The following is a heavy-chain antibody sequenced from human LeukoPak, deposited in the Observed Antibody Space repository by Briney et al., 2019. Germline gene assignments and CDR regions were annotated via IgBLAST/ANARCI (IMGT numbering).Heavy chain of an antibody. J-gene: IGHJ4*02. CDR3: AREEGGYYDSSGNLDY. V-gene: IGHV6-1*01. D-gene: IGHD3-22*01. Sequence: SQTLSLTCAISGDSVSSYSAAWNWIRQSPARGLEWLRRTYYRSKWYNDYAVSVKSRITINPDTSKNQFSLQLNSVTPEDTAVYYCAREEGGYYDSSGNLDYWGQGTLVTVSS. CDR1: GDSVSSYSAA. CDR2: TYYRSKWYN.